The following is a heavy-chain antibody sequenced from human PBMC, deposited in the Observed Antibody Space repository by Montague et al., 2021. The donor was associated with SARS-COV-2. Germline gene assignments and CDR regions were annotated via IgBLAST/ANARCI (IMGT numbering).Heavy chain of an antibody. D-gene: IGHD6-19*01. Sequence: SETLSLTCTVSGYSISTGYYWGWIRQPPGKGLEWIGTIYHSGSTYFNPSLKSRVTISVDTSKNQFTRNLSSVTAAGTAVYYWAKVAGSHDTFDIWGRGTMDTDSS. V-gene: IGHV4-38-2*02. J-gene: IGHJ3*02. CDR3: AKVAGSHDTFDI. CDR2: IYHSGST. CDR1: GYSISTGYY.